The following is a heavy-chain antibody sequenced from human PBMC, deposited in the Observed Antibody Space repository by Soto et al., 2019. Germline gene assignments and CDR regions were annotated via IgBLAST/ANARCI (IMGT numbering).Heavy chain of an antibody. J-gene: IGHJ5*02. CDR1: GFSLTTRGVG. Sequence: QITLKESGPTLVKPTQTLTLTCTFSGFSLTTRGVGVGWIRQPPGKALECLALIYWDDDKPYSPSLQIRLSLXXXTXXNQVVLTRTNMDPVDTATYYCAHSPSYYQYDWFDPGGQGTLVSVSS. CDR2: IYWDDDK. V-gene: IGHV2-5*02. D-gene: IGHD3-10*01. CDR3: AHSPSYYQYDWFDP.